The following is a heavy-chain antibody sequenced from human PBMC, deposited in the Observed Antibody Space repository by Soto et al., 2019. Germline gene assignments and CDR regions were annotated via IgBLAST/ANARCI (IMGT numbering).Heavy chain of an antibody. Sequence: EVQLVESGGALVQPGGSLRLSCAASGFTFSTYWMHWVRQGPGKGLVWVSRIGGGGTRTNYADSVRGRFTVSRDNAKSTMYLQINSLTAEDTAVYYCARGTLTSIDMVDYWGQGTLVTVSS. D-gene: IGHD2-21*01. V-gene: IGHV3-74*01. CDR1: GFTFSTYW. J-gene: IGHJ4*02. CDR2: IGGGGTRT. CDR3: ARGTLTSIDMVDY.